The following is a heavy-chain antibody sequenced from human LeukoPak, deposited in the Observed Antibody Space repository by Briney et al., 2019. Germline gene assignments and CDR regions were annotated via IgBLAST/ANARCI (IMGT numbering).Heavy chain of an antibody. CDR2: INHRENT. CDR3: ARGRRWLELLTPHRTFKFDY. CDR1: GRSFSRYY. J-gene: IGHJ4*02. Sequence: SETLSLTCAVCGRSFSRYYWMWLRQPPGKGLEWSGEINHRENTNYNPSLKSRVTISVDTSKNQFSLKLSSVTAADTAVYYCARGRRWLELLTPHRTFKFDYWGQGTLVTVSS. V-gene: IGHV4-34*01. D-gene: IGHD1-7*01.